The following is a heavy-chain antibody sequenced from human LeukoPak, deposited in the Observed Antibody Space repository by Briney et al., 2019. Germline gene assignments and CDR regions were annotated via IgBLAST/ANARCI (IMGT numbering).Heavy chain of an antibody. D-gene: IGHD3-3*01. CDR2: IKQDGSEK. CDR3: ARGVTDFWSGYYRPDY. CDR1: GFTFSSYW. V-gene: IGHV3-7*01. Sequence: GGSLRLSCAASGFTFSSYWMSWVRQAPGKGLEWVANIKQDGSEKYYVDSAKGRFTISRDNAKNSLYLQMNSLRAEDTAVYYCARGVTDFWSGYYRPDYWGQGTLVTVSS. J-gene: IGHJ4*02.